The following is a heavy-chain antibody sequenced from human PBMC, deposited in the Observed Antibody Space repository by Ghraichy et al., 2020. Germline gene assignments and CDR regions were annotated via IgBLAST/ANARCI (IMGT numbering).Heavy chain of an antibody. V-gene: IGHV4-39*01. Sequence: SETLSLTCSVSGGSISSSLYYWGWIRQPPGKGLEWIGSIYYTGSTYYSPSLKSRVTISGDTSKNQFSLRLSSVTAADTAVYYCARRSAGEERSWGYWGQGTLVTVSS. J-gene: IGHJ4*02. CDR1: GGSISSSLYY. D-gene: IGHD1-1*01. CDR3: ARRSAGEERSWGY. CDR2: IYYTGST.